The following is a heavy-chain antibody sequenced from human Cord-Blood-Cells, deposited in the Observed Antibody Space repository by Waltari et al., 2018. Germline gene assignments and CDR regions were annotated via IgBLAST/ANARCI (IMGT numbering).Heavy chain of an antibody. CDR2: IYTSGST. Sequence: QVQLQESGPGLVKPSETLSLTCTVSGGSISSYYWSWIRQPAGKGLEWIGRIYTSGSTNHNPSLKSRVTMSVGTSKNQFSLKLSSVTAADTAVYYCARDFLGYSNYYYYYYYMDVWGKGTTVTVSS. CDR3: ARDFLGYSNYYYYYYYMDV. V-gene: IGHV4-4*07. D-gene: IGHD4-4*01. CDR1: GGSISSYY. J-gene: IGHJ6*03.